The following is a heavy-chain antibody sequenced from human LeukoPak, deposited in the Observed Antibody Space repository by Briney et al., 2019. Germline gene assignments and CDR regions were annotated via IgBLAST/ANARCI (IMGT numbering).Heavy chain of an antibody. CDR3: AKRLYDSSGYDY. Sequence: TGGSLRLSCAAAGFTFSSYAMSCVRQAPGKRLEWVSAISGSGGITYYADSVKGRFTISRDNSKKTLYLQMNSLRAEDTAVYYCAKRLYDSSGYDYWGQGTLVTVSS. V-gene: IGHV3-23*01. CDR1: GFTFSSYA. D-gene: IGHD3-22*01. J-gene: IGHJ4*02. CDR2: ISGSGGIT.